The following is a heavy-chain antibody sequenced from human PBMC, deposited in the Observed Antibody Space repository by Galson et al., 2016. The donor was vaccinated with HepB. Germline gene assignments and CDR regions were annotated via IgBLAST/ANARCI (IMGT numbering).Heavy chain of an antibody. V-gene: IGHV3-11*01. Sequence: SLRLSCAASGFSFSDYYMNWIRQAPGKGLEWVSYITSSGTTIYYADSVKGRFTISRDDAKNSLYLQMNSLRVEDTAVYYCVRDLGSCSGANCYAGFPYYFDYWGQGTLVTVSS. CDR3: VRDLGSCSGANCYAGFPYYFDY. CDR1: GFSFSDYY. D-gene: IGHD2-2*01. CDR2: ITSSGTTI. J-gene: IGHJ4*02.